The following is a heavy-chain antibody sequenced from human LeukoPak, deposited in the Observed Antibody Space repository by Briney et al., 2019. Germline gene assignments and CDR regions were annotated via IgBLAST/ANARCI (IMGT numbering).Heavy chain of an antibody. CDR3: AREWRESSGWPSFDY. J-gene: IGHJ4*02. D-gene: IGHD6-19*01. CDR1: GFTFSSNG. V-gene: IGHV3-30*19. CDR2: ISYDGSNK. Sequence: PGGSLRLSCAASGFTFSSNGMHWVRQAPGKGLEWVAVISYDGSNKYYADSVKGRFTISRDNSKNTLYLQMNSLRGEDTAVYYCAREWRESSGWPSFDYWGQGTLVTVSS.